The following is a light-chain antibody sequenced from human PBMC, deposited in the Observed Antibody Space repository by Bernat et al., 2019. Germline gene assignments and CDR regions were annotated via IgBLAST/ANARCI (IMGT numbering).Light chain of an antibody. CDR3: ISYTSRNTWV. J-gene: IGLJ3*02. V-gene: IGLV2-18*02. CDR1: SSDVGTYNR. Sequence: QSALTQPPSVSGSPGQSVTISCTGISSDVGTYNRISCCQQSPGTAPKLLIYEVNYQPPGVPDRFSGSKSGNTASLSISGLQADDEADYYCISYTSRNTWVFGGGTKLTVL. CDR2: EVN.